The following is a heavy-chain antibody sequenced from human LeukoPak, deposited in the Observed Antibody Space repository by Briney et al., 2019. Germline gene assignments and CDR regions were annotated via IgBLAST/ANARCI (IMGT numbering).Heavy chain of an antibody. V-gene: IGHV3-30*04. J-gene: IGHJ6*02. Sequence: GGSLRLSCAASGFTFSSYAMHWVRQAPGKGLEWVAVISYDGSNKYYADSVKGRFTISRDNSKNTLYLQMNSLRAVDTAVYYCARDGEQWLVYYYYYGMDVWGQGTTATVSS. CDR1: GFTFSSYA. CDR3: ARDGEQWLVYYYYYGMDV. D-gene: IGHD6-19*01. CDR2: ISYDGSNK.